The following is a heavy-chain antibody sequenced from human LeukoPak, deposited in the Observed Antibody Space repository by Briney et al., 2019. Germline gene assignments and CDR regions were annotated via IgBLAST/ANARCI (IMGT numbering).Heavy chain of an antibody. Sequence: ASVKVSCKASGYTFTSYYMHRVRQAPGQGLEWMGIINPSGGSTSYAQKFQGRVTMTRDTSTSTVYMELSSLRSEDTAVYYCARDIASTRMDVWGQGTTVSVSS. V-gene: IGHV1-46*01. CDR1: GYTFTSYY. J-gene: IGHJ6*02. D-gene: IGHD2-15*01. CDR2: INPSGGST. CDR3: ARDIASTRMDV.